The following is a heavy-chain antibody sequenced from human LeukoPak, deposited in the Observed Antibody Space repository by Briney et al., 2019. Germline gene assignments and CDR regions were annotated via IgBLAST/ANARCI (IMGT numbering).Heavy chain of an antibody. CDR1: GGSISSGSYC. V-gene: IGHV4-61*09. CDR3: ARPYDSSAYYYL. D-gene: IGHD3-22*01. CDR2: IHTSGNT. J-gene: IGHJ5*02. Sequence: SETLSLTCTVSGGSISSGSYCWSWIRQPAGKGLEWIGHIHTSGNTNYNPSLKSRVTISVDTSKNQLSLKLTSVTAADTAVYYCARPYDSSAYYYLWGQGTLVTVSS.